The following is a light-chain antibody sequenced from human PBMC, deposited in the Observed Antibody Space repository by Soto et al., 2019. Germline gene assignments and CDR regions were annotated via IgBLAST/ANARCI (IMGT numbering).Light chain of an antibody. CDR3: QHYGSSPR. J-gene: IGKJ1*01. CDR2: AAS. V-gene: IGKV3-20*01. Sequence: EIVLTQSPATLSLSPGERATLSCRASQSVSSYLAWYQQKPGQAPRLLIYAASSRATGIPDRFSGGGSGTDFTLTISRLEPEDCAVYYCQHYGSSPRFGQGTKVDIK. CDR1: QSVSSY.